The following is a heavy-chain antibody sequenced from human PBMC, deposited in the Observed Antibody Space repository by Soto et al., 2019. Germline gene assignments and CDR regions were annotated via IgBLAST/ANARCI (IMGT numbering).Heavy chain of an antibody. CDR3: TRALSGSYDS. D-gene: IGHD1-26*01. V-gene: IGHV6-1*01. CDR1: GDSVSSKSAA. J-gene: IGHJ5*01. CDR2: TYYRSKWST. Sequence: PSETVSLTCVISGDSVSSKSAAWNWIRQSPSRGLEWLGRTYYRSKWSTDYAVSMKSRIAINPDTSKNQFSLQLNSVTPEDTAVYYCTRALSGSYDSWGQGTLVTVSS.